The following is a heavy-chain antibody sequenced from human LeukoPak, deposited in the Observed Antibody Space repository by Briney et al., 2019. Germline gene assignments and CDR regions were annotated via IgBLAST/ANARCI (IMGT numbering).Heavy chain of an antibody. CDR2: IYHIGST. J-gene: IGHJ6*04. D-gene: IGHD6-19*01. Sequence: SGTLSLTCAVSGGSMNNANWWSWVRQPPGKGLEWIGEIYHIGSTNYNPSLKSRVTISVDKSKNQFSLRLSSVTAADTAVYYCARAVAVAGTVYGLDVWGKGTTVTVSS. CDR1: GGSMNNANW. CDR3: ARAVAVAGTVYGLDV. V-gene: IGHV4-4*02.